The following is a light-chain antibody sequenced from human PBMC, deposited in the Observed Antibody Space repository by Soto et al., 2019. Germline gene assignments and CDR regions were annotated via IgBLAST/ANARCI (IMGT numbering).Light chain of an antibody. CDR1: QSVGRD. V-gene: IGKV3-20*01. CDR3: QQHTISPYT. J-gene: IGKJ2*01. Sequence: LTQSPCSLSVSPGDTATISCRASQSVGRDLTWYQQRPGQAPRLLISRASTWATGIPDRFSGSGSGTDFTLTISRLEPEDAAVYYCQQHTISPYTFGQGTKLEI. CDR2: RAS.